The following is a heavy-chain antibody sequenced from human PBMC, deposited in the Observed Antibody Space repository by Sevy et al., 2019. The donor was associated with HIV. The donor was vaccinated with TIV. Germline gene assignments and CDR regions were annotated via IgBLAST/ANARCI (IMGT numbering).Heavy chain of an antibody. CDR3: VKDPDYNFWRGDYGMDV. D-gene: IGHD3-3*01. Sequence: GGSLRLSCSGSGFSFSNSAMNWVRQTPGKGLKYVSAISSDGVSTYYTDSGRGRFTISRDNSKNTLYLQMSSLRVEDTAVYYCVKDPDYNFWRGDYGMDVWGQGTTVTVSS. V-gene: IGHV3-64D*06. J-gene: IGHJ6*02. CDR1: GFSFSNSA. CDR2: ISSDGVST.